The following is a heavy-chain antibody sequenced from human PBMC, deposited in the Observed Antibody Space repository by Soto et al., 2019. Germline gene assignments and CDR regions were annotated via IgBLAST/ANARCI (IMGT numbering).Heavy chain of an antibody. CDR3: ASEYYYDSSGNITGDY. Sequence: QPGGSLRLSCAASGFTFSSYGMHWVRQAPGKGLEWVAVIWYDGSNKYYADSVKGRFTISRDNSKNTLYLQMNSLRAEDTAVYYCASEYYYDSSGNITGDYWGQGTLVTVSS. CDR2: IWYDGSNK. J-gene: IGHJ4*02. V-gene: IGHV3-33*01. CDR1: GFTFSSYG. D-gene: IGHD3-22*01.